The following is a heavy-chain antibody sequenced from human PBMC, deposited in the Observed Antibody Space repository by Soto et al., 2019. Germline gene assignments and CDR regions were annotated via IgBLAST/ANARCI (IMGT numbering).Heavy chain of an antibody. CDR2: MYFGGSF. Sequence: QMQLQASGPGLVKPSETLSLTCNVSGASVSHGYWSWIRQPPGKGLEWIGFMYFGGSFNYNPSLTRRATISVGTSKNQFSMKLTSVTASDTAVYYCARSYYDSTGFAVDPWGQGTLVTVSS. V-gene: IGHV4-59*02. CDR3: ARSYYDSTGFAVDP. D-gene: IGHD3-22*01. J-gene: IGHJ5*02. CDR1: GASVSHGY.